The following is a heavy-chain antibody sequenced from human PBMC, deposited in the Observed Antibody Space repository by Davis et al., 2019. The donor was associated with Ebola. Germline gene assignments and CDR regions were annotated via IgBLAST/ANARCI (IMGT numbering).Heavy chain of an antibody. V-gene: IGHV3-53*01. CDR1: GFTFTNYV. CDR2: IYSGDNT. Sequence: GESLKISCAASGFTFTNYVMSWVRQAPGKGLEWVSVIYSGDNTYHADSVKGRFSISRDNSKNTLYLQMNSLRAEDTAVYYCARDGPERALEVWGKGTTVTVSS. CDR3: ARDGPERALEV. J-gene: IGHJ6*04. D-gene: IGHD1-1*01.